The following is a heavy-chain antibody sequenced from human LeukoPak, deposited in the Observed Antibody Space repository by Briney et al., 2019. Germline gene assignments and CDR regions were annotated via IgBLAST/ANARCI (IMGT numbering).Heavy chain of an antibody. D-gene: IGHD3-10*01. V-gene: IGHV3-23*01. CDR1: GFTFSSYA. CDR2: ISGGGGST. J-gene: IGHJ4*02. Sequence: GGSLRHSCAASGFTFSSYAMSWVRPAPGKGLEWVSAISGGGGSTYYADSVKGRFTISRDNSKNTLYLQMNSLRAEDTAVYYCAKVDRYDSGSYYISLGSYYFDYWGQGTLVTVSS. CDR3: AKVDRYDSGSYYISLGSYYFDY.